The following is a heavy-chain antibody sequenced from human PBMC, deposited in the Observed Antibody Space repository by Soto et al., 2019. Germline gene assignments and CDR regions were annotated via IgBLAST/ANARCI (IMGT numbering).Heavy chain of an antibody. CDR1: GYTFTSYA. J-gene: IGHJ5*02. D-gene: IGHD2-2*01. CDR2: INAGNGNT. V-gene: IGHV1-3*01. CDR3: ARDRWDIVVVPAAQYNWFDP. Sequence: ASVKVSCKASGYTFTSYAMHWVRQARGQRLEWMGWINAGNGNTKYSQKFQGRVTITRDTSASTAYMELSSLRSEDTAVYYCARDRWDIVVVPAAQYNWFDPWGQGTLVTVSS.